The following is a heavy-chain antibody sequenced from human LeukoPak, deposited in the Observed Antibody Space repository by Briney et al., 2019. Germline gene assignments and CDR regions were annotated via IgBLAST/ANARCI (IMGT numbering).Heavy chain of an antibody. CDR1: GGSISDYY. J-gene: IGHJ5*01. CDR3: AGDMRGSAKVWFDS. D-gene: IGHD3-10*01. Sequence: PSETLSLTCTVSGGSISDYYWNWIRQPPGKGLEWVAYVHYSGTTKYNPSLQSRVTTAVDMSKKEVSLRLDYVTAADTAVYYCAGDMRGSAKVWFDSWGQGVQVIVSS. CDR2: VHYSGTT. V-gene: IGHV4-59*12.